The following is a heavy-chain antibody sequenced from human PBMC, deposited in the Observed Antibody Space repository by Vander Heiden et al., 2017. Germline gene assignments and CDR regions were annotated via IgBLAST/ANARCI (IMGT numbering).Heavy chain of an antibody. CDR2: IRSKANSYAT. Sequence: EVQLVESGGGLVQPGGSLKLSCAASGFTFSGPAMHWVRQASGKGLEWVGRIRSKANSYATAYAASVKGRFTISRDDSKNTAYLQMNSLKTEDTAVYYCTRILYGDYPSNWFDPWGQGTLVTVSS. V-gene: IGHV3-73*01. CDR3: TRILYGDYPSNWFDP. J-gene: IGHJ5*02. D-gene: IGHD4-17*01. CDR1: GFTFSGPA.